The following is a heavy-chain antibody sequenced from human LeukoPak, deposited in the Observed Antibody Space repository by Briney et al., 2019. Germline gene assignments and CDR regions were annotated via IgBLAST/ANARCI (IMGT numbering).Heavy chain of an antibody. Sequence: GGSLRLSCAASGFSFDNYAMHWVRQAPGKGLEWVSGISWNSGSMGYADSVQGRFTISRDNAKHSLYLQMNSLRAEDTAFYYCAKDAVGATTPRYFDYWGQGTLVVVSS. J-gene: IGHJ4*02. CDR2: ISWNSGSM. CDR1: GFSFDNYA. V-gene: IGHV3-9*01. CDR3: AKDAVGATTPRYFDY. D-gene: IGHD1-26*01.